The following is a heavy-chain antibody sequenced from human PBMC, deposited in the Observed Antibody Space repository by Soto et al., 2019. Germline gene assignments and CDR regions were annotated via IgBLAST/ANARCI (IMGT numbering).Heavy chain of an antibody. V-gene: IGHV1-2*04. CDR3: ARSNAGSSNKMYYYYGMDV. J-gene: IGHJ6*02. CDR2: INPNSGGT. Sequence: QVQLVQSGAEVKKPGASVKVSCKASGYTFTGYYMHWVRQAPGQGLEWMGWINPNSGGTNYAQKFQGWVTRTRDTSISTAYMELSRLRSDDTAVYYCARSNAGSSNKMYYYYGMDVWGQGTTVTVSS. CDR1: GYTFTGYY. D-gene: IGHD6-13*01.